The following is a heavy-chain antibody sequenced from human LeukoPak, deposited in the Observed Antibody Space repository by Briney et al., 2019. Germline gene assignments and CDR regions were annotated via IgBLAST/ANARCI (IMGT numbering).Heavy chain of an antibody. J-gene: IGHJ3*02. V-gene: IGHV3-23*01. CDR3: AKDIVVVPAAPNDAFDI. D-gene: IGHD2-2*01. CDR2: ISGSGGST. CDR1: GFTFSSYA. Sequence: QPGGSLRLSCAASGFTFSSYAMSWVRQAPGKGLEWVSAISGSGGSTYYADSVKSRFTISRDNSKNTLYLQMNSLRAEDTAVYYCAKDIVVVPAAPNDAFDIWGQGTMVTVSS.